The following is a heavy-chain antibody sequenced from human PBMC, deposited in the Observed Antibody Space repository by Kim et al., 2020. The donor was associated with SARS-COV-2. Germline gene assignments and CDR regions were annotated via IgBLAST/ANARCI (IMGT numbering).Heavy chain of an antibody. CDR1: GFTFSSYG. CDR2: ISYDGSNK. V-gene: IGHV3-30*18. J-gene: IGHJ4*02. CDR3: AKDLGLRNYGDYEG. Sequence: GGSLRLSCAASGFTFSSYGMHWVRQAPGKGLEWVAVISYDGSNKYYADSVKGRFTISRDNSKNTLYLQMNSLRAEDTAVYYCAKDLGLRNYGDYEGWGQGTLVTVSS. D-gene: IGHD4-17*01.